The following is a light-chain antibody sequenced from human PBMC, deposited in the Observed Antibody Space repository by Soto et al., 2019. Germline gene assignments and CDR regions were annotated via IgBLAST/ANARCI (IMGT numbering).Light chain of an antibody. V-gene: IGLV2-8*01. CDR1: SSDVGAYDY. J-gene: IGLJ1*01. CDR3: AAWDDSLSGYV. CDR2: EVN. Sequence: QSALTQPPSASGSPGQSVTISCTGTSSDVGAYDYVCWYQQHPGKAPKLMIYEVNKRPSGVPDRFSGSKSGNTASLTVSGLQAGDEADYYCAAWDDSLSGYVFGTGTKLTVL.